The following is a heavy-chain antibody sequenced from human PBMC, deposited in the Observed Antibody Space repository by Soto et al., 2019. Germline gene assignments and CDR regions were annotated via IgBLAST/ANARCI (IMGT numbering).Heavy chain of an antibody. CDR3: TTDNVGGWLRSGH. Sequence: EVQLVESGGGLVKPGGSLTLSCAGSGFTFSNAWMNWVRQAPGKGLEWVGRIKSKTDGGTADNAAPVKGRFSISRDDSKNTLYLQLNSLKSEDTAVYYCTTDNVGGWLRSGHWGQGTLVTVSS. CDR1: GFTFSNAW. V-gene: IGHV3-15*07. D-gene: IGHD1-26*01. J-gene: IGHJ4*02. CDR2: IKSKTDGGTA.